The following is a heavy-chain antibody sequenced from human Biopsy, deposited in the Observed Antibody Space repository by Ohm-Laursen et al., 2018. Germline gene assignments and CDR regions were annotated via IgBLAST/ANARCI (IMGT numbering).Heavy chain of an antibody. CDR2: VKAKTGDT. Sequence: PSVTAFCKASGSTFTGYHVHCVRLAPGRGLEWMGWVKAKTGDTNYAQKFQGRVTMTRDTSISTAYVDLSSLRSDDTAVYYCTRGGYYYDSLAYYYWFDPWGQGTLVTVSS. CDR3: TRGGYYYDSLAYYYWFDP. D-gene: IGHD3-22*01. CDR1: GSTFTGYH. J-gene: IGHJ5*02. V-gene: IGHV1-2*02.